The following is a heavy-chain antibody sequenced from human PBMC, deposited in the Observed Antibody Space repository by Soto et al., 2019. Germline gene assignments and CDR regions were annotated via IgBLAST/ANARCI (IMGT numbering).Heavy chain of an antibody. CDR3: ARRMAGTFDY. Sequence: VASVKVSCKASGVTFSSYAISWVRQAPGQGLEWMGGIIPIFGTANYAQKFQGRVTITADESTSTAYMELSSLRSEDTAVYYCARRMAGTFDYWGQGTLVTVSS. CDR1: GVTFSSYA. CDR2: IIPIFGTA. V-gene: IGHV1-69*13. J-gene: IGHJ4*02. D-gene: IGHD6-19*01.